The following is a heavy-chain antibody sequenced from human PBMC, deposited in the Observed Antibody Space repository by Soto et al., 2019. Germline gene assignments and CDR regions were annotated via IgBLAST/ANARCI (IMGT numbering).Heavy chain of an antibody. CDR2: IYYSGST. V-gene: IGHV4-59*08. CDR1: GGSISSYY. D-gene: IGHD1-1*01. Sequence: SETLSLTCTVSGGSISSYYWSWIRQPPGKGLEWIGYIYYSGSTNYNPSLKSRVTISVDTSKNQFSLKLSAVTAADTAVYYCARRYGYSFDYWGQGTLVTVSS. J-gene: IGHJ4*02. CDR3: ARRYGYSFDY.